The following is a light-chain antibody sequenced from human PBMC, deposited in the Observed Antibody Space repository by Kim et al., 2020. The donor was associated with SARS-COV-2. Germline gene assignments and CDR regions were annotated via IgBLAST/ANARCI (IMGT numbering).Light chain of an antibody. J-gene: IGKJ1*01. CDR2: GAA. CDR3: QQYGSSRT. Sequence: LSPGERATLSCRASQSVSSRFLAWYQQKPDQALILLTCGAASGTTVIPGRIGGGSSGTVFTLTISRLEPDYFAFYYCQQYGSSRTFGEGTKVDIK. CDR1: QSVSSRF. V-gene: IGKV3-20*01.